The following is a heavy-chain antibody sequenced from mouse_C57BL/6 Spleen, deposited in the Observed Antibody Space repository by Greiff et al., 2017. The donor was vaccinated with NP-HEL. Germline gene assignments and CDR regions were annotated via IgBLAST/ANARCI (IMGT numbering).Heavy chain of an antibody. V-gene: IGHV5-17*01. CDR1: GFTFSDYG. D-gene: IGHD1-1*01. CDR3: ARDYDGSSYGYFDV. CDR2: ISSGSSTI. Sequence: EVKLMESGGGLVKPGGSLTLSCAASGFTFSDYGMHWVRQAPEKGLEWVAYISSGSSTIYYADTVKGRFTISRDNAKNTLFLQMTSLRSEDTAMDYCARDYDGSSYGYFDVWGTGTTVTVSS. J-gene: IGHJ1*03.